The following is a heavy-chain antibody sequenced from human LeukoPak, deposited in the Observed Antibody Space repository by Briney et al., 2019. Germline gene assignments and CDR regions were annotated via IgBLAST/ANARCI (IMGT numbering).Heavy chain of an antibody. CDR1: GYTFSNYD. CDR2: MNPNTGDT. Sequence: ASVKVSCKASGYTFSNYDINWVRQATGQGLEWMGWMNPNTGDTDSAQNFQGRVTMTRNSSIHTAYMELSRLGYEDTAVYCCARAEGNYISDWGQGTLVTVSS. J-gene: IGHJ4*02. V-gene: IGHV1-8*01. CDR3: ARAEGNYISD. D-gene: IGHD4-11*01.